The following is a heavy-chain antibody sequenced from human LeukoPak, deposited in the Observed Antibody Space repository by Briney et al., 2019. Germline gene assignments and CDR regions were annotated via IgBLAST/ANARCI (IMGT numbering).Heavy chain of an antibody. CDR3: ARDSSSWIPFDY. J-gene: IGHJ4*02. Sequence: GGSLRLXCAASGFTVSSNYMSWVRQAPGKGLEWVSVIYSGGSTYYADSVKGRFTISRDNSKNTLYLQMNSLRAEDTAVYYCARDSSSWIPFDYWGQGTLVTVSS. V-gene: IGHV3-66*02. CDR1: GFTVSSNY. D-gene: IGHD6-13*01. CDR2: IYSGGST.